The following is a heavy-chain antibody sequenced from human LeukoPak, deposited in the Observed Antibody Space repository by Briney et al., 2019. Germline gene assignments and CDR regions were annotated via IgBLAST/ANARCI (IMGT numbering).Heavy chain of an antibody. V-gene: IGHV3-21*01. Sequence: GGSLRLSCAASGLTFSSYSMNWVRQAPGKGLEWVSSISSSSSYIYYADSVKGRFTISRDNAKNSLYLQMNSLRAEDTAMYYCAGDLSDDTSGHWGQGTLVTVSS. CDR3: AGDLSDDTSGH. D-gene: IGHD3-22*01. CDR1: GLTFSSYS. CDR2: ISSSSSYI. J-gene: IGHJ4*02.